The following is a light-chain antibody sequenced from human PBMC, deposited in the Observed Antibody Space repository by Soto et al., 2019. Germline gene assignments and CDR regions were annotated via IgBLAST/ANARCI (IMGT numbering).Light chain of an antibody. V-gene: IGLV2-23*01. CDR1: SSDVGNYNL. CDR3: CSYAGSSTYV. J-gene: IGLJ1*01. Sequence: QSALTQPASVSGSPGQSITISCTGTSSDVGNYNLVSWYQQHPGKAPKLMIYEGSKRPSGVSNRFSGSKSGNTASLTTSILQAEDEADYYCCSYAGSSTYVFGTGTKLTVL. CDR2: EGS.